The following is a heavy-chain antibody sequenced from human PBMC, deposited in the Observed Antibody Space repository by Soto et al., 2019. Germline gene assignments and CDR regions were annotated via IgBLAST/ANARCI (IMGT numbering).Heavy chain of an antibody. Sequence: SVKVSCKASGGTFSSYAISWVRQAPGQGLEWMGGIIPIFGTANYAQKFQGRVTITADESTSTAYMELSRLRSEDTAVYYCALRTRGGSDIVRVPAACDYDGMDVWGQGTTVTVSS. V-gene: IGHV1-69*13. D-gene: IGHD2-2*01. CDR2: IIPIFGTA. CDR1: GGTFSSYA. CDR3: ALRTRGGSDIVRVPAACDYDGMDV. J-gene: IGHJ6*02.